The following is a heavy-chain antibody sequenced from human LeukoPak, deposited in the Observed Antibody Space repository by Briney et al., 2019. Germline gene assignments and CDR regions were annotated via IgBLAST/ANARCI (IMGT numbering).Heavy chain of an antibody. Sequence: GGSLRLSCAASEFIFSSHAMSWVRQAPGKGLEWVASINQDGGEGYSGDSVKGRFTVSRDNAKNSLYLQTSSLRVEDTAVYYCARGHYGLGVWGQGTTVTVSS. V-gene: IGHV3-7*04. CDR1: EFIFSSHA. CDR3: ARGHYGLGV. J-gene: IGHJ6*02. CDR2: INQDGGEG.